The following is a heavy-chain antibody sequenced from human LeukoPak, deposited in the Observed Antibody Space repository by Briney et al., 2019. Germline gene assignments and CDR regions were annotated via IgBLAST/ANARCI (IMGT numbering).Heavy chain of an antibody. CDR1: GGSISSGSYY. Sequence: SQTLSLTCTVSGGSISSGSYYWSWIRQPAGKGLEWIGRIYTSGSTNYNPSLKSRVTISVDTSKNQFSLKLSSVTAADTAVFYCASRTIAAAGLDYLGQGTLVTVST. J-gene: IGHJ4*02. D-gene: IGHD6-13*01. CDR3: ASRTIAAAGLDY. CDR2: IYTSGST. V-gene: IGHV4-61*02.